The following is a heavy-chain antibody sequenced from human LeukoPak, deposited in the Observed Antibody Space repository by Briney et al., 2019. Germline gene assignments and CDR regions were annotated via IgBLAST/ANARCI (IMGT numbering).Heavy chain of an antibody. CDR2: IWYDGSNK. CDR3: ARDGGVYGGNSYYYYYYGMDV. J-gene: IGHJ6*02. CDR1: GFTFSSYG. D-gene: IGHD4-23*01. Sequence: GGSLRLSCAASGFTFSSYGMHWVRQAPGKGLEWVAVIWYDGSNKYYADSVKGRLTISRDNSKNTLYLQMNSLRAEDTAVYYCARDGGVYGGNSYYYYYYGMDVWGQGTTVTVSS. V-gene: IGHV3-33*01.